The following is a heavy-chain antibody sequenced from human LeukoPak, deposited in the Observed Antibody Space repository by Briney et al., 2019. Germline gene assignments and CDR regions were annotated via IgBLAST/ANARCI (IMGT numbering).Heavy chain of an antibody. J-gene: IGHJ4*02. D-gene: IGHD3-9*01. CDR3: ARHSDYDILTGYLHFDY. V-gene: IGHV5-10-1*01. Sequence: GESLKISCKGSGYSFTSYWISWVRQMPGKGLEWMGRIDPSDSYTNYSPSFQGHVTISADKSISTAYLQWSSLKASDTAMYYCARHSDYDILTGYLHFDYWGQGTLVTVSS. CDR1: GYSFTSYW. CDR2: IDPSDSYT.